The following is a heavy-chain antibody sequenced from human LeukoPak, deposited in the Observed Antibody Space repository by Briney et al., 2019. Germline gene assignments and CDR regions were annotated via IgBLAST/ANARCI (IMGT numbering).Heavy chain of an antibody. D-gene: IGHD4-11*01. CDR3: ARGDWGTVTISGHPPPYFLGY. J-gene: IGHJ4*02. V-gene: IGHV3-7*01. Sequence: PGGSLRLSCAASGFTFSTSWMSWVRQAPGKGLEWVANIKHDGTETYYVDSVKGRFTISRDNAKSSLYLQMNSLRAEDTAMYYFARGDWGTVTISGHPPPYFLGYWGPGIRVIVSS. CDR2: IKHDGTET. CDR1: GFTFSTSW.